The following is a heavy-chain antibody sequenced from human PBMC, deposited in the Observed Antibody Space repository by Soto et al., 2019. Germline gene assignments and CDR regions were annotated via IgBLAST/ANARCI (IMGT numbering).Heavy chain of an antibody. CDR2: IWYDGSNK. Sequence: QVQLVESGGGVVQPGRSLRLSCAASGFTFSSYGMHWVRQAPGKGLEWVAVIWYDGSNKYYADSVKGRFTISRDNYKNTLYLQMNSLRAEDTAVYYCARDSSSSEGYYYYYGMDVWGQGTTVTVSS. CDR1: GFTFSSYG. D-gene: IGHD6-6*01. V-gene: IGHV3-33*01. J-gene: IGHJ6*02. CDR3: ARDSSSSEGYYYYYGMDV.